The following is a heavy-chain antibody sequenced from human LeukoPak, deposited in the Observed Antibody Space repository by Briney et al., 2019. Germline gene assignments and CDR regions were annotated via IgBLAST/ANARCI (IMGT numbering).Heavy chain of an antibody. CDR1: GYTFTGYY. Sequence: GASVKVSCKASGYTFTGYYMHWVRQAPGRGLEWMGWINPNSGGTNYAQMFQGRVTMTRDTSISTAYMELSRLRSDDTAVYYCARVRGSGYFPYFYYYMVVWGKGTTVTVSS. CDR2: INPNSGGT. V-gene: IGHV1-2*02. D-gene: IGHD3-3*01. CDR3: ARVRGSGYFPYFYYYMVV. J-gene: IGHJ6*03.